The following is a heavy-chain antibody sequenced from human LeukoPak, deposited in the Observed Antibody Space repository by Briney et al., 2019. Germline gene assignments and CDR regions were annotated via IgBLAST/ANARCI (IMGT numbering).Heavy chain of an antibody. CDR3: ARERDRRRGAFDI. V-gene: IGHV3-48*03. D-gene: IGHD3-10*01. J-gene: IGHJ3*02. CDR2: ISSNGSTI. Sequence: PGGSLRLSCAASGFTFSSYEMNWVRQAPGRGLEWVSYISSNGSTIYYADSVKGRFTISRDNAKNSLYLQMNSLRAEDTAVYYCARERDRRRGAFDIWGKGQWSPSLQ. CDR1: GFTFSSYE.